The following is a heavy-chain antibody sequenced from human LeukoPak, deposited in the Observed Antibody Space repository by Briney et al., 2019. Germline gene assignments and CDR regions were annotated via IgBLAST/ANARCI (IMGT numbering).Heavy chain of an antibody. V-gene: IGHV1-46*01. CDR1: GYTFTDYY. CDR2: INPSGGRT. Sequence: GASVKVSCKASGYTFTDYYMHWVRQAPGQGLEWMGIINPSGGRTAYAQRFQGRVTVTSDMSTSTVYMELSSLTSEDTAVYYCARTSLVRDTNSYYMGPFDYWGQGALVTVSS. D-gene: IGHD1-26*01. CDR3: ARTSLVRDTNSYYMGPFDY. J-gene: IGHJ4*02.